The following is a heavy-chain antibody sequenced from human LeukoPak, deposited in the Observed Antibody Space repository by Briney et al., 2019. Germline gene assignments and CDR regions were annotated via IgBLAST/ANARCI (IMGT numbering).Heavy chain of an antibody. V-gene: IGHV4-39*01. J-gene: IGHJ4*02. D-gene: IGHD3-22*01. Sequence: SETLSLTCTVSGGSISSSNYYWGWIRQPPGKGLEWIGTIYYRGSAYYNPSLKSRVTIPVDTSKNQFSLKLSSVTAADTAVYYCVRQWMRDSGAYYDFHYWGQGTLVTVST. CDR2: IYYRGSA. CDR3: VRQWMRDSGAYYDFHY. CDR1: GGSISSSNYY.